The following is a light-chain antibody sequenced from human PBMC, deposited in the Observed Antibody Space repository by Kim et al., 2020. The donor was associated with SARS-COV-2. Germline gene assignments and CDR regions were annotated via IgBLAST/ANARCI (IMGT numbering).Light chain of an antibody. CDR2: QDS. J-gene: IGLJ1*01. CDR1: KLGYKY. CDR3: QAWDSSTYV. V-gene: IGLV3-1*01. Sequence: SVSPGQTASITCAGDKLGYKYACWYQQKPGQSPVLVIYQDSKRPSGIPDRFSGSNSGNTATLTISGTQAMDEADYYCQAWDSSTYVFGTGTKVTVL.